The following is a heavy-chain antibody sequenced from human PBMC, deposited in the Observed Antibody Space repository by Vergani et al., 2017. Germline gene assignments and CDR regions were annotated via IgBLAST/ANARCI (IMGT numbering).Heavy chain of an antibody. CDR1: GGTFSSYA. D-gene: IGHD1-26*01. V-gene: IGHV1-69*18. Sequence: QVQLVQSGAEVKKPGSSVKVSCKASGGTFSSYAISWVRQAPGQGLEWMGRIIPIFGTANYAQKFQGRVPITADESTSTAYMELSSLRSEDTAVYYCAREMSGSYTPFQPHSFDYWGQGTLVTVSS. CDR3: AREMSGSYTPFQPHSFDY. CDR2: IIPIFGTA. J-gene: IGHJ4*02.